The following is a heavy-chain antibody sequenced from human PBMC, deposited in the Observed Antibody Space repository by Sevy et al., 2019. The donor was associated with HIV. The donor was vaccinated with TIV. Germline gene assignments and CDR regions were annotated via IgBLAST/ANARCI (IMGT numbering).Heavy chain of an antibody. D-gene: IGHD6-13*01. CDR3: AREGPRIAQFDY. V-gene: IGHV4-39*02. J-gene: IGHJ4*02. CDR1: GDSISNNDYY. CDR2: MYYSGST. Sequence: SETLSLTCTVSGDSISNNDYYWAWIRQPPGKGLDWIGSMYYSGSTYYTPSLKSRVTISVDTSKNQFSLKLRSVTAADAAVYYCAREGPRIAQFDYWVQGTLVTVSS.